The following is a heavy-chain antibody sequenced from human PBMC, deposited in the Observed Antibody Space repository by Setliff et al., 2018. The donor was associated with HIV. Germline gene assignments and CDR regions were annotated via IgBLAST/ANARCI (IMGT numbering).Heavy chain of an antibody. Sequence: PGASLKISCKGSGYSFTSYWIGWVRQMPGKGLEWRGIIYPGDSDTRYSPSFQGQVTISADKSISTAYLQWSSLKASDTAMYYCAIRMWSGELSFDFWGQGTLVTVSS. CDR2: IYPGDSDT. J-gene: IGHJ4*02. CDR3: AIRMWSGELSFDF. D-gene: IGHD3-10*01. CDR1: GYSFTSYW. V-gene: IGHV5-51*01.